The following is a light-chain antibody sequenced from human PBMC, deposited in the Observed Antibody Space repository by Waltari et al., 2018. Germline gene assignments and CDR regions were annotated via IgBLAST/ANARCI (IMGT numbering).Light chain of an antibody. V-gene: IGKV1-39*01. J-gene: IGKJ3*01. CDR3: QQSSSFPFS. CDR2: WTY. Sequence: DIQLTQSPSSLSASVGDRVTITCRASQNIDTNCHWYQQRTGKPPQLLFQWTYRLQSGVPSRFSGSGSGAHFTLTISDLQPEDVATYSCQQSSSFPFSFGPGTKVDVE. CDR1: QNIDTN.